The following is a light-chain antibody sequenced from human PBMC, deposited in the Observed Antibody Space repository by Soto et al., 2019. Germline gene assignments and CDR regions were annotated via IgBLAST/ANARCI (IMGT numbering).Light chain of an antibody. J-gene: IGLJ2*01. CDR1: SSDVGGYNY. V-gene: IGLV2-14*01. CDR3: SSYTSSSLVV. Sequence: QSVLTQPASVSGSPGQSITISCTVTSSDVGGYNYVSWYQQHPGKAPKLMIYEVSNRPSGVSNRFSGSKSGNTASLTISGLQAEDEADYYCSSYTSSSLVVFGGGTKLTVL. CDR2: EVS.